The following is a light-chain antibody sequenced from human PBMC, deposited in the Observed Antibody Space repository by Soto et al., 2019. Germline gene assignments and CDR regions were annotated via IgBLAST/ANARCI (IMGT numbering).Light chain of an antibody. CDR2: DNT. Sequence: QSVLTQPPSVSGAPGQRVTISCTGSSSNIGGGYDVYWYQHLPGRAPKLLIYDNTNRPSGVPDRFSASKSGTSASLAITGLRTEGEAVYCFQSCDYRLSATHVFGSGTKVTVL. CDR3: QSCDYRLSATHV. J-gene: IGLJ1*01. CDR1: SSNIGGGYD. V-gene: IGLV1-40*01.